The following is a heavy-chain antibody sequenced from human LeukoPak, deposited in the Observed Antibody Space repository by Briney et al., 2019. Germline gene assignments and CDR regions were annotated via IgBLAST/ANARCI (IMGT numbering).Heavy chain of an antibody. D-gene: IGHD3-10*01. CDR2: IIPVFGTA. Sequence: ASVKVSCKASGGTFSSYAISWVRQAPGQGLEWMGGIIPVFGTANYAQKFQGRVTITADESTSTAYMELSSLRSEDTAVYYCARGEPDYYGSGSYYNQFDYRGQGTLVTVSS. CDR3: ARGEPDYYGSGSYYNQFDY. CDR1: GGTFSSYA. J-gene: IGHJ4*02. V-gene: IGHV1-69*13.